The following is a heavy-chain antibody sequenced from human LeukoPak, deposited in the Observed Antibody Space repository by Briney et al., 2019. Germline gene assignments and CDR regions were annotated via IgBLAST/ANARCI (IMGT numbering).Heavy chain of an antibody. V-gene: IGHV4-59*01. Sequence: SETLSLTCTVSGGSISSYYWSWIRQPPGKGLEWIGYIYYSGSTNYNPSLKSRVTISVDTSKNQFSLKLSSVTAADTAVYYCARDGSGRGYNWFDPRGQGTLVTVSS. CDR2: IYYSGST. CDR1: GGSISSYY. D-gene: IGHD3-10*01. CDR3: ARDGSGRGYNWFDP. J-gene: IGHJ5*02.